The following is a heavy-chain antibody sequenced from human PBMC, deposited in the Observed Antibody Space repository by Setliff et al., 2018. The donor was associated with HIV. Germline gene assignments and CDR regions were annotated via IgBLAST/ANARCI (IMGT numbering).Heavy chain of an antibody. CDR1: GGSVYTASYY. D-gene: IGHD2-15*01. Sequence: KPSETLSLTCTVSGGSVYTASYYWAWVRQPPGKGLEWIGTFYFGRTTYYNPSLESRVTLSVDTAKNQLSLKVTSVTAADTAIYYCARRRLVGYSLDYWGQGALVTVSS. CDR2: FYFGRTT. J-gene: IGHJ4*02. V-gene: IGHV4-39*01. CDR3: ARRRLVGYSLDY.